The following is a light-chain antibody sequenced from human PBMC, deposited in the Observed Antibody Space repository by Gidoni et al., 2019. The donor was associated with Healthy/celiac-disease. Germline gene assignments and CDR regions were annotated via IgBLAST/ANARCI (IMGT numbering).Light chain of an antibody. CDR3: QQSYSTPRT. CDR1: QSISSY. J-gene: IGKJ1*01. CDR2: AAS. Sequence: DIQMTQSPSSLPASVGDRVTITCRASQSISSYLNWYQQKPGKAPKLLIYAASSLQSGVPSRFSGSVSGTDFTLTISSLQPEDFATYYCQQSYSTPRTFGQGTKVEIK. V-gene: IGKV1-39*01.